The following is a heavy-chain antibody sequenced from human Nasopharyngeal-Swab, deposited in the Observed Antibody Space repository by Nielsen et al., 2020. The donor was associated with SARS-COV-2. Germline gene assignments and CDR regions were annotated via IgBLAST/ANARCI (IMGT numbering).Heavy chain of an antibody. CDR2: IKVDGSEQ. J-gene: IGHJ4*02. Sequence: GESLKISCAASGFTFSDYWMAWVRQAQGKGLEWVADIKVDGSEQYYVDSVKGRFTVSRDNAKNSLYLQMNSLRAEDTAMYYCAGDETQQIRGWGYWGQGTLVTVSS. CDR1: GFTFSDYW. CDR3: AGDETQQIRGWGY. D-gene: IGHD1-26*01. V-gene: IGHV3-7*01.